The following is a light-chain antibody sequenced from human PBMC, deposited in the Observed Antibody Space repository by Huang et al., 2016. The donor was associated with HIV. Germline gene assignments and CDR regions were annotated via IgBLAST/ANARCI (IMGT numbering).Light chain of an antibody. Sequence: EIVLTQSPATLSLSPGKRATLSCRASQRIGNYLAWYQQKPGQAPRLLIYDASNRATGIPARFSGSGSGTDFTLTINSLEPEDFAVYYCQQRSNWPPLTFGGGTKVDIK. V-gene: IGKV3-11*01. CDR3: QQRSNWPPLT. CDR2: DAS. CDR1: QRIGNY. J-gene: IGKJ4*01.